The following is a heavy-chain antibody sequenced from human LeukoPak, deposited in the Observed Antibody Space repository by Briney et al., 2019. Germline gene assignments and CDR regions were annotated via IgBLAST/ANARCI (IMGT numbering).Heavy chain of an antibody. D-gene: IGHD2-2*01. CDR3: ARSYCRSTTCQRNNWFDP. CDR1: GGTFSSYA. J-gene: IGHJ5*02. CDR2: ISVDNGNT. V-gene: IGHV1-18*01. Sequence: ASVKVSCKASGGTFSSYAISWVRQAPGQGLEWLGWISVDNGNTNYAQKVQGRVTMTTDTSTNTAYVELRSLRSDDTAVYYCARSYCRSTTCQRNNWFDPWGQGTLVTVSS.